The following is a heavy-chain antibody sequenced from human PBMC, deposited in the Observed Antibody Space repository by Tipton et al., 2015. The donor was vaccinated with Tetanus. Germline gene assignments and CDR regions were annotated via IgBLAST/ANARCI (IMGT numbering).Heavy chain of an antibody. CDR2: IYFSGDT. CDR1: GDSIADNSNY. V-gene: IGHV4-39*01. CDR3: ARHNSGYFTFFDY. Sequence: TLSLTCTVSGDSIADNSNYWGWIRQPPGKGLEWIGSIYFSGDTYSNPSLKSRVTMSVDTSRNQFSLRLSSVTAADTAVYYCARHNSGYFTFFDYWGQGTLVTVSS. D-gene: IGHD3-3*01. J-gene: IGHJ4*02.